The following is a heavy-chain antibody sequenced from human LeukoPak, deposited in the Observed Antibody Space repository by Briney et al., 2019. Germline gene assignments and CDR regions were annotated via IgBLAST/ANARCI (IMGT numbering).Heavy chain of an antibody. J-gene: IGHJ1*01. CDR1: GGSISSYY. V-gene: IGHV4-59*01. CDR2: IYYSGST. Sequence: PSETLSLTCTVSGGSISSYYWSWIRQPPGKGLEWIGYIYYSGSTNYNPSLKSRVTVSVDTSKNQFSLKLSSVTAADTAAYYCARGGTRHYFQHWGQGTLVTVSS. D-gene: IGHD2-2*01. CDR3: ARGGTRHYFQH.